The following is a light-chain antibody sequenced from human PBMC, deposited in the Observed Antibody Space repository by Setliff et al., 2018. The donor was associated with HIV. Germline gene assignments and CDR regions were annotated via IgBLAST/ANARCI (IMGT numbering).Light chain of an antibody. V-gene: IGLV2-14*01. CDR2: EVT. CDR3: SSYTSSTTLV. Sequence: QSVLTQPASVSGSPGQSITISCTGTSSDVGGYNYVSWYQQHPGKAPKLMIYEVTKRASGVSNRFSSSKSGNTASLTISGLQAEDETDYYCSSYTSSTTLVFGTGTKVTV. J-gene: IGLJ1*01. CDR1: SSDVGGYNY.